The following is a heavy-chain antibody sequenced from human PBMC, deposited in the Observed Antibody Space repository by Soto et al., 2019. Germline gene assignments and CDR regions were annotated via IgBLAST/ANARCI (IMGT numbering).Heavy chain of an antibody. CDR2: IYYSGIT. CDR1: GGSITSYY. D-gene: IGHD2-8*02. Sequence: QVQLQESGPGLVKPSETLSLTCTVSGGSITSYYWSWIRQPPGKGLEWIGYIYYSGITDYNPSLKSRGAISVDTSKSQFSLKLSSVTAADTAVYYCARGGGVYHFDYWGQGTLVTVSS. CDR3: ARGGGVYHFDY. V-gene: IGHV4-59*01. J-gene: IGHJ4*02.